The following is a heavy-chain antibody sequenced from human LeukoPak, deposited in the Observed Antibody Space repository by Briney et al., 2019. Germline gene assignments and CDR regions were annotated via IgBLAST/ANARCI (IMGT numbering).Heavy chain of an antibody. CDR2: IYPGDSDT. D-gene: IGHD3-10*01. J-gene: IGHJ3*02. Sequence: GESLKISCKGSGYSFTTYWIGWVRQMPGKGLEWMGIIYPGDSDTRYSPSFQGQVTISADKSISTAYLQWSSLKASDTAIYYCARRTTSGSGFDAFDIWGQGTMVTVSS. V-gene: IGHV5-51*01. CDR1: GYSFTTYW. CDR3: ARRTTSGSGFDAFDI.